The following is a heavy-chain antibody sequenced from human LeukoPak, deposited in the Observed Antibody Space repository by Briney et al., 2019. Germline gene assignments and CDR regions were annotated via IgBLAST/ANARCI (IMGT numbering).Heavy chain of an antibody. CDR1: GFNFRSYW. J-gene: IGHJ4*02. CDR2: INGDGRST. CDR3: AKDRDDYSNYADGFDY. D-gene: IGHD4-11*01. V-gene: IGHV3-74*01. Sequence: GGSLRLSCVASGFNFRSYWMHWVRQAPGEGLVWVSRINGDGRSTTYADSVKGRFTISRDNSKNTLYLQMNSLRADDTAVYYCAKDRDDYSNYADGFDYWGQGTLVTVSS.